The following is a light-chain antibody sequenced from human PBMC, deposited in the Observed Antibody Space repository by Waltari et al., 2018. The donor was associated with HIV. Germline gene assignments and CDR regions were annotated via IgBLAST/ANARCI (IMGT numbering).Light chain of an antibody. CDR1: SSDVGDYNY. Sequence: QSALTQPRSVSGSPGQSVTISCTGTSSDVGDYNYVSWYHQHPGKAPKLMVFDVNKRPQGVPGRFSGSRSGTTASRTISGFQAEDEADYYCGSYADDYTWVFGGGTKLTVL. J-gene: IGLJ3*02. CDR2: DVN. CDR3: GSYADDYTWV. V-gene: IGLV2-11*01.